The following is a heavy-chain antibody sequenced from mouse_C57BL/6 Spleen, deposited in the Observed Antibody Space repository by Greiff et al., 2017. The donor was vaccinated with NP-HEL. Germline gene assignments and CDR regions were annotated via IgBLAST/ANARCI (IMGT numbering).Heavy chain of an antibody. CDR3: ARDGITPDFDY. CDR1: GYTFTSYW. J-gene: IGHJ2*01. CDR2: IHPNSGST. Sequence: VKLQESGAELVKPGASVKLSCKASGYTFTSYWMHWVKQRPGQGLEWIGMIHPNSGSTNYNEKFKSKATLTVDKSSSTAYMQLSSLTSEDSAVYYCARDGITPDFDYWGQGTTLTVSS. V-gene: IGHV1-64*01. D-gene: IGHD1-1*01.